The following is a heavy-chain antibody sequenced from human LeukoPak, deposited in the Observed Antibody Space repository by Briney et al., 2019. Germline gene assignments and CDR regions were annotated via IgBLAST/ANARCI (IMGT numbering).Heavy chain of an antibody. CDR2: IYPGDSDT. CDR1: GYSFTNYW. CDR3: ARRGYCSSTTCYGIDS. V-gene: IGHV5-51*01. J-gene: IGHJ4*02. Sequence: GESLKISCKGSGYSFTNYWIAWVRQMPGKGLEWMGIIYPGDSDTRYSPSFQGQVTISADKSISTAYLQWSSLKASDTAMYYCARRGYCSSTTCYGIDSWGQGTLVTVSS. D-gene: IGHD2-2*01.